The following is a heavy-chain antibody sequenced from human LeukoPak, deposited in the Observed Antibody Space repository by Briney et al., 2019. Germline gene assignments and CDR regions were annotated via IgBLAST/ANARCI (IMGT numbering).Heavy chain of an antibody. CDR1: GGTFSGYD. Sequence: GGSLRLSCAASGGTFSGYDMSWTRQAPRKGLEWVSYISSSGSTIYYADYVKGRFTMSRDNAKNSLYLQMNSLRAEDTAVYYCAGTYDSGAFDIWGQGTMVTVSS. V-gene: IGHV3-11*01. J-gene: IGHJ3*02. CDR3: AGTYDSGAFDI. D-gene: IGHD4-17*01. CDR2: ISSSGSTI.